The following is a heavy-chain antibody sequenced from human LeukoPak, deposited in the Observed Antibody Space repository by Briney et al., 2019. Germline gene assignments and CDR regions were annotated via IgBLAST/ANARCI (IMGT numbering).Heavy chain of an antibody. V-gene: IGHV3-30*02. Sequence: GGTLRLSCAASGFTFSSYGMHWVRQAPRKGLEWVAFIRYDGSNKYYADSVKGRFTIYRDNPKTTLYLQMSGLRAEDTAVYFCAKEPPNVVGAFDIGGQGTMVTVS. CDR2: IRYDGSNK. D-gene: IGHD2-15*01. J-gene: IGHJ3*02. CDR1: GFTFSSYG. CDR3: AKEPPNVVGAFDI.